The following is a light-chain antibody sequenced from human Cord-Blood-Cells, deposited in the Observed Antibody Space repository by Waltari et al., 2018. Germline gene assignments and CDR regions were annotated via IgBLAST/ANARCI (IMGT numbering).Light chain of an antibody. CDR2: DVS. Sequence: QSALTQPASVSGSPGQSITISCTGTSSDVGGYNSVSWYQQHPGKAPKLMIYDVSNRPSGVSNRFSGSKSGNTASRTISGLQAEDEADYYCSSYTSSSTRVFGGGTKLTVL. V-gene: IGLV2-14*03. CDR1: SSDVGGYNS. CDR3: SSYTSSSTRV. J-gene: IGLJ3*02.